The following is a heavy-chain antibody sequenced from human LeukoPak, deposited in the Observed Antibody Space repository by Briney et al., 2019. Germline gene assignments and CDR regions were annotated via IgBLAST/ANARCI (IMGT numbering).Heavy chain of an antibody. Sequence: PGGSLRLSCAASGFTFSSYAMSWVRQAPWKGLEWVSAISGSGGSTYYADSVKGRFTISRDNSKNTLYLQMNSLRAEDTAVYYCARTASNQRITIFGVREYYFDYWGQGTLVTVSS. CDR2: ISGSGGST. D-gene: IGHD3-3*01. V-gene: IGHV3-23*01. J-gene: IGHJ4*02. CDR1: GFTFSSYA. CDR3: ARTASNQRITIFGVREYYFDY.